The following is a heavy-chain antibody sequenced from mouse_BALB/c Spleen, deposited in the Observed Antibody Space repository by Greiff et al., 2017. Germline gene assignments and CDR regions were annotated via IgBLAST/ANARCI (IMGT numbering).Heavy chain of an antibody. CDR2: ISNGGGST. CDR3: ASSYYRYDGAFDY. V-gene: IGHV5-12-2*01. D-gene: IGHD2-14*01. J-gene: IGHJ2*01. CDR1: GFTFSSYT. Sequence: EVKLQESGGGLVQPGGSLKLSCAASGFTFSSYTMSWVRQTPEKRLEWVAYISNGGGSTYYPDTVKGRFTISRDNAKNTLYLQMSSLKSEDTAMYYCASSYYRYDGAFDYWGQGTTLTVSS.